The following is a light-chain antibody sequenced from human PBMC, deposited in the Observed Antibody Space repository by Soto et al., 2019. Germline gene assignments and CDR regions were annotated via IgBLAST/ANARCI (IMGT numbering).Light chain of an antibody. CDR1: SSDVGGYNY. Sequence: QSALTQPVSVSGSPGQSITNSCTGTSSDVGGYNYVSWYQQHPGKAPKLMIYDVSNRPSGVSNRFSGSKSGNTASLTISGLQAEDEADYYCSSYTSSSTPRVVFGGGTKVTVL. V-gene: IGLV2-14*01. CDR3: SSYTSSSTPRVV. J-gene: IGLJ2*01. CDR2: DVS.